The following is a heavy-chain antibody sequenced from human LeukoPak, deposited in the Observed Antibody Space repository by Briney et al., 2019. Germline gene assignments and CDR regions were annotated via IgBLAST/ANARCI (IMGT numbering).Heavy chain of an antibody. D-gene: IGHD1-26*01. CDR3: ARAGIAKAPLRATPFAY. V-gene: IGHV3-7*01. CDR1: GFTFSNYW. Sequence: GGSLRLSCEGSGFTFSNYWMGWVRQAPGKGLQWVANIKTDGSEKYYVDSVKGRFTISRDNAKNTLYLQMNSLRAEDTAVYYCARAGIAKAPLRATPFAYWGQGTLVTVSS. CDR2: IKTDGSEK. J-gene: IGHJ4*02.